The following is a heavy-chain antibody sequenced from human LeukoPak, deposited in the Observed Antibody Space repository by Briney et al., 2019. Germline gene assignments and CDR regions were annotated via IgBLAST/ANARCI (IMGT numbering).Heavy chain of an antibody. CDR1: GFTFSSYG. CDR2: IWYDGSNK. J-gene: IGHJ4*02. CDR3: AKGGSAFDY. D-gene: IGHD3-16*01. V-gene: IGHV3-33*06. Sequence: PGGSLRLSCAASGFTFSSYGMHWVRQAPGKGLEWVAVIWYDGSNKYYADSVKGRFTISRDNSKSTLYLQMNSLRAEDTAVYYCAKGGSAFDYWGQGTLVTVSS.